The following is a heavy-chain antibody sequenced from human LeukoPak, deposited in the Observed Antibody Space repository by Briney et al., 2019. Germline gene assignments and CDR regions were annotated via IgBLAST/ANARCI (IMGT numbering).Heavy chain of an antibody. Sequence: GGSLRLSCAASEFTFSGCAKNWVRQAPGKGLEWVSYISSSGSTIYYADAVKGRFTISRDNAKNSLYLQMNSLRAEVTAVYCCAELGITIIGGVWGKGTTVTISS. CDR3: AELGITIIGGV. D-gene: IGHD3-10*02. CDR2: ISSSGSTI. CDR1: EFTFSGCA. V-gene: IGHV3-48*03. J-gene: IGHJ6*04.